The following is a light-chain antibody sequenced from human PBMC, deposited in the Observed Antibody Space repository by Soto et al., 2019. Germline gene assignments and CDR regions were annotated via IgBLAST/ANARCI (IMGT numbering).Light chain of an antibody. V-gene: IGLV1-40*01. Sequence: QSVLTQPPSVSGAPGQKVTISCTGGSSNIGAGYDVNWYQQLPGTAPKLLISGISDRPSGVPDRFSGSKSGTSASLAITGLQAEDETDYYCYSYATSTTFVVFGGGTKLTVL. CDR2: GIS. J-gene: IGLJ2*01. CDR1: SSNIGAGYD. CDR3: YSYATSTTFVV.